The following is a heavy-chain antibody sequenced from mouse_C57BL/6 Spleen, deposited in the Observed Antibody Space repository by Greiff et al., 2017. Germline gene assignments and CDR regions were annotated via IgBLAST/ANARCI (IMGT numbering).Heavy chain of an antibody. V-gene: IGHV1-42*01. CDR3: ARGGIYYYGSSPMDY. J-gene: IGHJ4*01. Sequence: EVQLQQSGPELVKPGASVKISCKASGYSFTGYYMNWVKQSPEKSLEWIGEINPSTGGTTYNQKFKAKATLTVDKSSSTAYMQLKGLTSEDSAVYYCARGGIYYYGSSPMDYWGQGASVTVSS. CDR1: GYSFTGYY. CDR2: INPSTGGT. D-gene: IGHD1-1*01.